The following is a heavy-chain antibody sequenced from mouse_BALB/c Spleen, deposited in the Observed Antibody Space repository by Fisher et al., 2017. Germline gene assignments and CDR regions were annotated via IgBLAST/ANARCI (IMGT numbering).Heavy chain of an antibody. CDR3: ARARLYAMDY. J-gene: IGHJ4*01. V-gene: IGHV1-69*02. Sequence: KFKGKATLTVDKSSSTAYMQLNSLTSEDSAVYYCARARLYAMDYWGQGTSVTVSS.